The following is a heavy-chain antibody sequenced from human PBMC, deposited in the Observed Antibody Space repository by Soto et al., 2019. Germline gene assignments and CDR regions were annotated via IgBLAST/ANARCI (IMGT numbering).Heavy chain of an antibody. V-gene: IGHV1-18*01. CDR2: ISAYNGNT. J-gene: IGHJ6*02. CDR3: ASSKLMVYAIPGYYGMDV. Sequence: ASVKVSCKASGYTFTSYGISWVRQAPGQGLEWMGWISAYNGNTNYAQKLQGRVTMTTDTSTSTAYMELRSLRFDDTAVYYCASSKLMVYAIPGYYGMDVWGQGTAVTVSS. CDR1: GYTFTSYG. D-gene: IGHD2-8*01.